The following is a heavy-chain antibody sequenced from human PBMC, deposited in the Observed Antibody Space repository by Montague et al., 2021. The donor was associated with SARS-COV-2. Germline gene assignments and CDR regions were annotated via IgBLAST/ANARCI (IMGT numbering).Heavy chain of an antibody. CDR3: ARVIGGYYGMDV. D-gene: IGHD1-26*01. Sequence: SLRLSCAASGFTFSSYAMHWVRQAPGKGLEWVAVISYDGSNKYYADSVKGRFTISRDNSKNTLYLQMNSLRAEDTAVYYCARVIGGYYGMDVWGLGAQVTVSS. V-gene: IGHV3-30-3*01. CDR2: ISYDGSNK. CDR1: GFTFSSYA. J-gene: IGHJ6*02.